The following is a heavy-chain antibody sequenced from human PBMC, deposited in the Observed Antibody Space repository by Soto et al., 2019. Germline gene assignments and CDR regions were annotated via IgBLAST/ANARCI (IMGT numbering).Heavy chain of an antibody. J-gene: IGHJ3*02. V-gene: IGHV1-8*01. CDR2: MNPNSGNT. CDR3: ARETIYCSGGSCYDAFDI. CDR1: GYTFTSYD. D-gene: IGHD2-15*01. Sequence: ASVKVSCKASGYTFTSYDINWVRQATGQGLEWMGWMNPNSGNTGYAQKFQGRVTMTRNTSISTAYIELSSLRSEDTAVYYCARETIYCSGGSCYDAFDIWGQGTMVTVSS.